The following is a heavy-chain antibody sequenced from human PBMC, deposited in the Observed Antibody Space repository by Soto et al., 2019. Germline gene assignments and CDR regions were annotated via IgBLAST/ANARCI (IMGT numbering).Heavy chain of an antibody. Sequence: QVQLQESGPGLVKPSQTLSLTCTASGGSISSGGYYWSWIRQHPGKGLEWIGYIYYSGSTYYNPSLKSRVTISVDTSKNQFSLKLSSVTAADTAVYYCARASSSSWLTFDPWGQGTLVTVSS. CDR1: GGSISSGGYY. CDR2: IYYSGST. D-gene: IGHD6-13*01. V-gene: IGHV4-31*03. CDR3: ARASSSSWLTFDP. J-gene: IGHJ5*02.